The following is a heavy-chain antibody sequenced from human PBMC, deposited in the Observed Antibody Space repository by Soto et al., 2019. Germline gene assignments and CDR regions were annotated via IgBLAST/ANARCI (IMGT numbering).Heavy chain of an antibody. CDR1: GYTFTSYG. Sequence: ASVKVSCKASGYTFTSYGISWVRQAPGQGLEWMGWISAYNGNTNYAQKLQGRVTMTTDTSMSTAYMELRSLRSDDTAVYYCARAPPFAPITGTTNDAFDIWGQGTMVTVSS. D-gene: IGHD1-7*01. CDR3: ARAPPFAPITGTTNDAFDI. J-gene: IGHJ3*02. V-gene: IGHV1-18*01. CDR2: ISAYNGNT.